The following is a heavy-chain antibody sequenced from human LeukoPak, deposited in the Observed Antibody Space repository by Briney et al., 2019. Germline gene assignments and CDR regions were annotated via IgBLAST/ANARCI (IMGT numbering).Heavy chain of an antibody. D-gene: IGHD2-2*01. V-gene: IGHV5-51*01. CDR1: GYSFTSHW. J-gene: IGHJ6*03. CDR3: ARRSSYYYYYMDV. CDR2: IYPGDSDT. Sequence: GESLKISCKGSGYSFTSHWIGWVRQMPGKGLEWMGIIYPGDSDTRYSPSFQGQVTISADKSISTAYLQWSSLKASDTAMYYCARRSSYYYYYMDVWGKGTTVTVSS.